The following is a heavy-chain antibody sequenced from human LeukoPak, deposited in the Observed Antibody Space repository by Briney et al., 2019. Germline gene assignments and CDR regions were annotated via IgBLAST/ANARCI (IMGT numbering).Heavy chain of an antibody. D-gene: IGHD2-2*01. CDR2: FDPEEGEK. V-gene: IGHV1-24*01. CDR1: GYTLTELS. J-gene: IGHJ4*02. CDR3: ATAKGYCSSTSCSHYFDY. Sequence: ASVKVSCKVSGYTLTELSVHWVRQAPGKGLEWMGGFDPEEGEKIYAQKFQGRVTTTEDTSTDTAYMELSSLRSEDTAVYYCATAKGYCSSTSCSHYFDYWGQGTLVTVSS.